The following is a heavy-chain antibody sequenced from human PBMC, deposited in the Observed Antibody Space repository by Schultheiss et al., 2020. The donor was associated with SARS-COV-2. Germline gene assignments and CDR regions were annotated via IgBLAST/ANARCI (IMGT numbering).Heavy chain of an antibody. CDR1: GGSISSYY. D-gene: IGHD3-22*01. Sequence: SETLSLTCTVSGGSISSYYWSWIRQPPGKGLEWIGYIYYSGSTYYNPSLKSRVTISVDTSKNQFSLKLSSVTAADTAVYYCAVDSSGYLDAFDIWGQGTMVTVSS. J-gene: IGHJ3*02. CDR2: IYYSGST. CDR3: AVDSSGYLDAFDI. V-gene: IGHV4-59*08.